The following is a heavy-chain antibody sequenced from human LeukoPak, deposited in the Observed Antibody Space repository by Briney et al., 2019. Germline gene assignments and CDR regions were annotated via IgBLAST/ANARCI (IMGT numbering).Heavy chain of an antibody. V-gene: IGHV3-23*01. D-gene: IGHD1-14*01. CDR1: GFSFSSYA. J-gene: IGHJ3*02. CDR2: ICGSICGRIGST. Sequence: PGGSLRLSCAASGFSFSSYAMSWVRQAPGKGLEWVSDICGSICGRIGSTDYADSVKGRFTISRDNSKKTVYLQMNSLRAEDTAVYYCVKGKINHDGAYDIWGQGTMVTVSS. CDR3: VKGKINHDGAYDI.